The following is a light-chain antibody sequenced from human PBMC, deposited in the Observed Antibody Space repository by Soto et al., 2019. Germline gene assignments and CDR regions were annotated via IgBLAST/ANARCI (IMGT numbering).Light chain of an antibody. J-gene: IGKJ1*01. V-gene: IGKV3-15*01. CDR2: GAT. CDR1: QSISIL. Sequence: DIAMTQSPANLCVSPGERATLXCRASQSISILLAWYQQKPGKAPRLLIPGATTRAPGIPARFSGSGSGTEFTLTISSRQSEDFAVYYCQQYNNWPRTFGQGTKVDIK. CDR3: QQYNNWPRT.